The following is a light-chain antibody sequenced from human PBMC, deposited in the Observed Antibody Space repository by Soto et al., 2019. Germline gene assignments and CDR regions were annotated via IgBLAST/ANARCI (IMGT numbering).Light chain of an antibody. CDR1: SSDVGGYSY. J-gene: IGLJ1*01. Sequence: SVLTQPRAVSGSHGHSVTISCTGTSSDVGGYSYVSWYQQHPGKAPKLMISDVSKRPSGVPDRFSGSKFGNTVSLTISGLQAEDEADYYCCSYAGAFTYVSGSRTKVTVL. CDR3: CSYAGAFTYV. CDR2: DVS. V-gene: IGLV2-11*01.